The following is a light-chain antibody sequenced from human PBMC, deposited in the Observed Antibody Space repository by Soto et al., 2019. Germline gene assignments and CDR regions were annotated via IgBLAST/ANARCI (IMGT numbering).Light chain of an antibody. CDR1: SSDVGSYNY. Sequence: QSALTQPPSASGCPGQSVTISCTGTSSDVGSYNYVSWYRQHPGKAPKLMIYEVNKRPSGVPDRFSGSKSGNTASLTVSGLQAEDEADYYCSSYVGNNNLVFGGGTKLTVL. CDR3: SSYVGNNNLV. CDR2: EVN. V-gene: IGLV2-8*01. J-gene: IGLJ2*01.